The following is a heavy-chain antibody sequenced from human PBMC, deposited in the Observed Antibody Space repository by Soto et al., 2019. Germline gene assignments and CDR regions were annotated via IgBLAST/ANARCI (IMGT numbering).Heavy chain of an antibody. CDR3: ARDGTLYDSRAYYYLY. J-gene: IGHJ4*02. V-gene: IGHV1-69*13. Sequence: AASVKVSCKASGGTFSSYAISWMRQAPGQGLEWMGGIIPIFGTANYAQKFQGRVTITADESTSTAYMELSSLRSEDTAMYFCARDGTLYDSRAYYYLYWGQGTLVTVSS. CDR2: IIPIFGTA. D-gene: IGHD3-22*01. CDR1: GGTFSSYA.